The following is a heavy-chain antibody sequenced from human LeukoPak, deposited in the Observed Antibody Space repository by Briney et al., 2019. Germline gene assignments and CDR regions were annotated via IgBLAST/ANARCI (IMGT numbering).Heavy chain of an antibody. CDR3: AKEKYSNPLTTEY. V-gene: IGHV3-23*01. CDR2: ISGSGGTT. CDR1: GFTFSSYA. D-gene: IGHD4-11*01. Sequence: PGGSLRLSCAASGFTFSSYAMSWVRQAPGKGLEWVSAISGSGGTTYYADSVKGRFTISRDNSKKTLSLQMNSLRAEDTAVYYCAKEKYSNPLTTEYWGQGTLVTVSS. J-gene: IGHJ4*02.